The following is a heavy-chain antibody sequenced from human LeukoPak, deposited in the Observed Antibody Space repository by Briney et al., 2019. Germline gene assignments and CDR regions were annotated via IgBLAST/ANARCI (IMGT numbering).Heavy chain of an antibody. CDR3: AREGVLLWFGESSAGNWFDP. D-gene: IGHD3-10*01. J-gene: IGHJ5*02. V-gene: IGHV1-2*02. CDR2: INPNSGDT. Sequence: GASVKVSCKASGYTFTGYYMHWVRQAPGQGLEWMGWINPNSGDTNYAQKFQGRVTMTRDTSISTAYMELSRLRSDDTAVYYCAREGVLLWFGESSAGNWFDPWGQGTLVTVSS. CDR1: GYTFTGYY.